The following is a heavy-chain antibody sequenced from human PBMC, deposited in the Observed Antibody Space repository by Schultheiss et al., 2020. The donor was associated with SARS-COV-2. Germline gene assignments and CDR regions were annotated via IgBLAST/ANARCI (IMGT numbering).Heavy chain of an antibody. CDR3: ARDVRSGWYVGDY. CDR2: IIPIFGTA. CDR1: GGTFSSYA. V-gene: IGHV1-69*13. D-gene: IGHD6-19*01. J-gene: IGHJ4*02. Sequence: SVKVSCKASGGTFSSYAISWVRQAPGQGLEWMGGIIPIFGTANYAQKFQGRVTITADESTSTAYMELSSLRSEDTAVYYCARDVRSGWYVGDYWGQGTLVTVSS.